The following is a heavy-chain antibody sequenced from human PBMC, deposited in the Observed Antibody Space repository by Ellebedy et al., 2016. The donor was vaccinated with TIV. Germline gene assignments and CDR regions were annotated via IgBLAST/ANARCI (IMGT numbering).Heavy chain of an antibody. CDR1: GFTFSNYA. Sequence: GESLKISCAASGFTFSNYAMSWVRQAPGKGLEWISYINSGGERIYYADSVKGRFTISRDKARNILYLHMNSLRDEDTAVYYCASRAASWYSDNNWFDPWGQGSPVTVSS. V-gene: IGHV3-23*01. J-gene: IGHJ5*02. CDR2: INSGGERI. D-gene: IGHD6-13*01. CDR3: ASRAASWYSDNNWFDP.